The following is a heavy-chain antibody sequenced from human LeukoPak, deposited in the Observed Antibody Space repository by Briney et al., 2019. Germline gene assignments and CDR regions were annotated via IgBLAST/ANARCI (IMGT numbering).Heavy chain of an antibody. CDR3: ARNPHSINYYDSSGYFDY. V-gene: IGHV1-2*02. J-gene: IGHJ4*02. Sequence: GASVKVSCKASGYTFTGYYMNWVRQAPGQGLEWMGWINPNTGGTNNAQKFQGRVTMTRDTSISTAYMELSSLRSEDTAVYYCARNPHSINYYDSSGYFDYWGQGTLVTVSS. CDR1: GYTFTGYY. D-gene: IGHD3-22*01. CDR2: INPNTGGT.